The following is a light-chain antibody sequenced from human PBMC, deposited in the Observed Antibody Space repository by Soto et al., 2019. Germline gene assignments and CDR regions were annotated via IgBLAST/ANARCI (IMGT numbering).Light chain of an antibody. Sequence: QSVLTQPPPVSGAPGQRITISCTGSSSNIGADFDVYWYQQLPGAAPKLLIYGNTNRPSGVPDRFSGSKSGTSASLAITGLQAEDEADYYCQSYDRSLTGVFGTGTKSPS. J-gene: IGLJ1*01. V-gene: IGLV1-40*01. CDR1: SSNIGADFD. CDR3: QSYDRSLTGV. CDR2: GNT.